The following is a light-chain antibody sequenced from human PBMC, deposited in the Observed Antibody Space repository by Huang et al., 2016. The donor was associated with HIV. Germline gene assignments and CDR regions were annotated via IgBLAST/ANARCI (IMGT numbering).Light chain of an antibody. V-gene: IGKV3-15*01. CDR3: QQYNNWPKT. CDR1: QRVGSD. Sequence: EIVKTQSPATLSVSPGERATLSCRASQRVGSDLAWYQQKPGQAPRLLIFGTSTTATGIPARFSGSGSGTEFTLTISSLQSEDFAVYYCQQYNNWPKTFGQGTKVEIK. CDR2: GTS. J-gene: IGKJ1*01.